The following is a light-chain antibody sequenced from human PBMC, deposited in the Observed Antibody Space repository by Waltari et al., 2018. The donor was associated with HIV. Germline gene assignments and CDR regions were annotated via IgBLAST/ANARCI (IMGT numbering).Light chain of an antibody. J-gene: IGKJ4*01. CDR3: QQYGNSRGT. Sequence: EIVLTQSPGTLSLSPGQRATLSCRASQSVGSSYLAWYQQKPGQTPRLLIYSASSRATGIPDWFSGSESGTDFTLTISRLEPEDSAVYYCQQYGNSRGTFGGGTKVEVK. CDR2: SAS. V-gene: IGKV3-20*01. CDR1: QSVGSSY.